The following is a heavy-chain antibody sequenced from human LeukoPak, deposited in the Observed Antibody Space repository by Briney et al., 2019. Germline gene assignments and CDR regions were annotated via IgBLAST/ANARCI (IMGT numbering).Heavy chain of an antibody. Sequence: SGGSLRLSCAASGFTFSSYSMNWVRQAPGKGLEWVSSISSSSSYIYYADSVKGRFTISRDNAKNSLYLQMNSLRAEDTAVYYCARRGAAAGTGDYYFDYWGQGTLVTVSS. CDR3: ARRGAAAGTGDYYFDY. D-gene: IGHD6-13*01. CDR2: ISSSSSYI. J-gene: IGHJ4*02. CDR1: GFTFSSYS. V-gene: IGHV3-21*01.